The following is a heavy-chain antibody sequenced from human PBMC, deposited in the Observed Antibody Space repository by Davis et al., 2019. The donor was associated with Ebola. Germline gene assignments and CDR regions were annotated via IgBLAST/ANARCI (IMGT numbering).Heavy chain of an antibody. J-gene: IGHJ6*04. D-gene: IGHD6-19*01. Sequence: GESLKISCAASGFTFSTYNMDWVRQAPGKGLEWVSLMYAVGNTFYADSVKGRFTISRDNSKNTIYLQMNSLRAEDTAVYYCARDPSGGSGWSMGYYGMDVWGKGTTVTVSS. CDR1: GFTFSTYN. CDR2: MYAVGNT. CDR3: ARDPSGGSGWSMGYYGMDV. V-gene: IGHV3-53*01.